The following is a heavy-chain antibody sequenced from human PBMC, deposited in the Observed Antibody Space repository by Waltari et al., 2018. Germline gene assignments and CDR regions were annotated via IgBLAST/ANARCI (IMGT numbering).Heavy chain of an antibody. V-gene: IGHV3-30*02. D-gene: IGHD1-1*01. CDR3: AKVGVGLTTWYPFDV. CDR1: GFTFSDYG. J-gene: IGHJ3*01. Sequence: VHLVESGGGVVQPGGSLRLSCAASGFTFSDYGMHWVRQAPGKGRGWVAVIRYDASDSYTRDSVNGRFTISRENSKNTLFLQMSSLRPEDTAVYYCAKVGVGLTTWYPFDVWGQGTMVTVSS. CDR2: IRYDASDS.